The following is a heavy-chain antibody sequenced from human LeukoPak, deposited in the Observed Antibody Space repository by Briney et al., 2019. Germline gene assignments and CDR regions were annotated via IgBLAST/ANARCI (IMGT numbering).Heavy chain of an antibody. Sequence: SETLSLTCTVSGGSISSYYWSWIRQPPGKGLEWIGEINHSGSTNYNPSLKSRVTISVDTSKNQFSLKLSSVTAADTAVYYCARRLYYYGSGSTNRLDYWGQGTLVTVSS. CDR1: GGSISSYY. CDR3: ARRLYYYGSGSTNRLDY. D-gene: IGHD3-10*01. V-gene: IGHV4-34*01. J-gene: IGHJ4*02. CDR2: INHSGST.